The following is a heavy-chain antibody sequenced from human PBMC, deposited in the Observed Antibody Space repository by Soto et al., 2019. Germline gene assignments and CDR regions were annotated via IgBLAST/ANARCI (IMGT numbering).Heavy chain of an antibody. CDR1: GYTFTGYY. CDR2: INPNSGGT. D-gene: IGHD6-13*01. CDR3: AAGTPPSGRYYGMDV. Sequence: ASVKVSCKASGYTFTGYYMHWVRQAPGQGLEWMGWINPNSGGTNYAQKFQGWVTMTRDTSISTAYMELSRLRSDDTAVYYCAAGTPPSGRYYGMDVWGQGTTVTVSS. J-gene: IGHJ6*02. V-gene: IGHV1-2*04.